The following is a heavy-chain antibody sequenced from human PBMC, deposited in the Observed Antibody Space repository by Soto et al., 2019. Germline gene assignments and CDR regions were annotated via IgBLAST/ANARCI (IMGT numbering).Heavy chain of an antibody. D-gene: IGHD3-10*01. CDR1: GFTFSTFP. V-gene: IGHV3-30-3*01. Sequence: QVQLVESGGGVVQPGRSLRLSCAASGFTFSTFPIHWVRQAPGKGLEWVALISYDGSNEYYADPVKGRFTISRDNSKNTLYLQMNSLRTEDTALYYCARDVGLVRGFYDWYFDLWGRGTLVTVSS. J-gene: IGHJ2*01. CDR2: ISYDGSNE. CDR3: ARDVGLVRGFYDWYFDL.